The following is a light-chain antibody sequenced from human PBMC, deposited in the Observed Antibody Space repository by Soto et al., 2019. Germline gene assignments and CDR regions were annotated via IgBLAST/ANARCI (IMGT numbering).Light chain of an antibody. CDR1: SSDVGGYDY. J-gene: IGLJ1*01. CDR2: EVN. Sequence: QSALTQPPSASGSPGQSVTISCTGTSSDVGGYDYVSWYQHHPGKAPKLMIFEVNKRPSGVPVRFSGSKSGNTASLTVSGLLAEDEADYYCSSYAGNNNFEVFGTGTKLTVL. CDR3: SSYAGNNNFEV. V-gene: IGLV2-8*01.